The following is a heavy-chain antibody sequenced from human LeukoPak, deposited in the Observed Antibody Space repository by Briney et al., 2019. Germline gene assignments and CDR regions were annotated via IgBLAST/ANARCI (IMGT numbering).Heavy chain of an antibody. CDR3: ASGTMVRGVILLGDC. CDR2: ISHDGSHK. CDR1: GFTFSSYA. J-gene: IGHJ4*02. Sequence: GGSLRLSCAASGFTFSSYAMHWVRQAPGKGLEWVAVISHDGSHKYYADSVKGRFTISRDDSKNTLYLQMNSLRPEDTAVYYCASGTMVRGVILLGDCWGQGTLVTVSS. D-gene: IGHD3-10*01. V-gene: IGHV3-30*04.